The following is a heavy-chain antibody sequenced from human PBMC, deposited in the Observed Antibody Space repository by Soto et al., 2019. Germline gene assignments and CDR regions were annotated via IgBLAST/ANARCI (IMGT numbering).Heavy chain of an antibody. Sequence: QVQLQESGPGLVKASETLSLTCTVSGGSFTSFPWSWIRQPPGKGLEYIGYTYYRGTTYYNPSLGSRVTISIETSKKQVSLSLYSVTAADTAVYFWASFDFAYYMMDVWGQGTTVTVSS. CDR2: TYYRGTT. CDR3: ASFDFAYYMMDV. D-gene: IGHD4-17*01. J-gene: IGHJ6*02. V-gene: IGHV4-59*01. CDR1: GGSFTSFP.